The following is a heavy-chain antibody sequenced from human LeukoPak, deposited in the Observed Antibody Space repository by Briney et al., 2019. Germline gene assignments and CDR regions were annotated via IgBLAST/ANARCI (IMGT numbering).Heavy chain of an antibody. CDR2: FHYSGTT. CDR3: ARADCSTTCYYFDD. CDR1: GGSIRGGPYH. D-gene: IGHD2-2*01. Sequence: KASETLSLTCAVSGGSIRGGPYHWSWIRQHPGKGLEWIGYFHYSGTTYYNPSLKSRVTISVDTSNNQFSLKLSSVSAADTAVYYCARADCSTTCYYFDDWGRGTLVTVSS. V-gene: IGHV4-31*11. J-gene: IGHJ4*02.